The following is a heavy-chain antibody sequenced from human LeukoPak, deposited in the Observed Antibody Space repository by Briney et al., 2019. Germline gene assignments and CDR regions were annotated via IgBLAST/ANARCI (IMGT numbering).Heavy chain of an antibody. CDR1: GFTFTSYA. CDR3: ARLGLLWDAFDI. J-gene: IGHJ3*02. Sequence: GSSVKVSCKASGFTFTSYAMHWVRQAPGQRLEWMGWINAGNGNTKYSQKFQGRVTITRDTSASTAYMELSSLRSEDTAVYYCARLGLLWDAFDIWGQGTMVTVSS. D-gene: IGHD2-21*01. V-gene: IGHV1-3*01. CDR2: INAGNGNT.